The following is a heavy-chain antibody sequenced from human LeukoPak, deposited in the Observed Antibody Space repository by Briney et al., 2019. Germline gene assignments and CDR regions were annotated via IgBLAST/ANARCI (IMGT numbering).Heavy chain of an antibody. D-gene: IGHD5-24*01. J-gene: IGHJ4*02. V-gene: IGHV1-69*04. CDR1: GGTFSSYA. Sequence: AASVKVSCKASGGTFSSYALSWVRQAPGQGLEWMGTIIPIVGIANYAQKFQGRATITADKSTSTAYMELSSLRSEDTAVYYCARDGEMATIYFDYWGQRTLVTVSS. CDR3: ARDGEMATIYFDY. CDR2: IIPIVGIA.